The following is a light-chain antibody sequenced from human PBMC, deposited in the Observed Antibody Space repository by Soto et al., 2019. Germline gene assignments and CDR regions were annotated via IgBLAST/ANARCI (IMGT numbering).Light chain of an antibody. Sequence: EIVLTQSPGTLSLSPGERATVSCRASQRVSSGYLAWYQQKPGQTPRLLIYGASGRATGIPDRFSGSGSGTDFTLTISRLEPEDFAVYYCQQYHTSPVTFGQGTKVDIK. CDR1: QRVSSGY. J-gene: IGKJ1*01. CDR3: QQYHTSPVT. V-gene: IGKV3-20*01. CDR2: GAS.